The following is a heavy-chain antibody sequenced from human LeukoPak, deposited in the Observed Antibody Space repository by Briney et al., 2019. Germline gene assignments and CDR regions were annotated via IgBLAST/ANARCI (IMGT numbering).Heavy chain of an antibody. CDR2: ISYDGSNK. V-gene: IGHV3-30*03. CDR1: GFTFSSYG. J-gene: IGHJ4*02. CDR3: ARDNPGMVRGAETEYYFDY. Sequence: PGGSLRLSCAASGFTFSSYGMHWVRQAPGKGLEWVAVISYDGSNKYYVDSVKGRFTISRDNAKNSLYLQMNSLRAEDTAVYYCARDNPGMVRGAETEYYFDYWGQGTLVTVSS. D-gene: IGHD3-10*01.